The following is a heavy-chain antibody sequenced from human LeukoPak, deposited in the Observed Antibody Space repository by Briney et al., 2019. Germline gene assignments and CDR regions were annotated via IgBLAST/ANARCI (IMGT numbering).Heavy chain of an antibody. D-gene: IGHD3-22*01. CDR2: ISGSGGST. J-gene: IGHJ4*02. CDR1: GFTFSSYA. V-gene: IGHV3-23*01. CDR3: ALMIVVVITTSFDY. Sequence: PGGSLRLSCAASGFTFSSYAMSWVRQAPGKGLEWVSAISGSGGSTYYADSVKGRFTISRDNSKNTLYLQMNSLRAEDTAVYYCALMIVVVITTSFDYWGQGTLVTVSS.